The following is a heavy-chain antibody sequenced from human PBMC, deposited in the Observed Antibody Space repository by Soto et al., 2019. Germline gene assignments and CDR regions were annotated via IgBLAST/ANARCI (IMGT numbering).Heavy chain of an antibody. Sequence: PPDTPSPTCDHYGVSFSGYSWRSIRPPRAKGLEWIGEIDHSGSTNYPPSLKSRVTISVDTSKNQFPLNLNSVTAADTALYYCARAIRGRSSSWFVPWGQGSLV. V-gene: IGHV4-34*01. CDR1: GVSFSGYS. J-gene: IGHJ5*02. D-gene: IGHD6-13*01. CDR3: ARAIRGRSSSWFVP. CDR2: IDHSGST.